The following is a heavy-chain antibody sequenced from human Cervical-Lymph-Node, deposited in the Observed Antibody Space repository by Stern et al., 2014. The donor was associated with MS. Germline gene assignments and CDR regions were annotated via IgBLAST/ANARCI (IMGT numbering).Heavy chain of an antibody. CDR2: ISGSGDNT. V-gene: IGHV3-23*04. J-gene: IGHJ4*02. Sequence: VQLVESGGSLVQPGGSLRLSCAASGFPFTYYAMSWVRQAPGKGLEWVSAISGSGDNTYYADSVKGRFTISRDHSHSTLYLQMNSLRVDDTAVYYCAKEGVLVASFDYWGQGTLVTVSS. CDR3: AKEGVLVASFDY. D-gene: IGHD5-12*01. CDR1: GFPFTYYA.